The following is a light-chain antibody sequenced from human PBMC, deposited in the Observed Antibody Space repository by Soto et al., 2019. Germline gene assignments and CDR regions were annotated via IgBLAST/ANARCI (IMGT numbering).Light chain of an antibody. CDR1: QSVSSY. CDR2: HAS. Sequence: EIELTHSPVTLSLSPGERATLSCSSSQSVSSYLAWYQQKPGQAPRLLIYHASTRATGIPARFSGSGSGTEFTLTISSLQSEDFAVYYCQQYNNWPLTFGGGTKVDIK. V-gene: IGKV3-15*01. CDR3: QQYNNWPLT. J-gene: IGKJ4*01.